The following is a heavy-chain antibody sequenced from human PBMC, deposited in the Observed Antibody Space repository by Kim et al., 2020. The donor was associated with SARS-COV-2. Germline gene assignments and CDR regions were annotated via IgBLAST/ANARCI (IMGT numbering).Heavy chain of an antibody. CDR2: ISGSGGST. J-gene: IGHJ4*02. Sequence: GGSLRLSCAASGFTFSSYAMSWVRQAPGKGLEWVSAISGSGGSTYYADSVKGRFTISRDNSKNTLYLQMNSLRAEDTAVYYCAKGLYYYDSSGYYVYWGQGTLVTVSS. CDR3: AKGLYYYDSSGYYVY. D-gene: IGHD3-22*01. V-gene: IGHV3-23*01. CDR1: GFTFSSYA.